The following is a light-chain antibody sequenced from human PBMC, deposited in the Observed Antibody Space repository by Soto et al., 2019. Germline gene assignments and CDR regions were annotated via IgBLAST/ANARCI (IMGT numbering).Light chain of an antibody. CDR3: AAWDDSLSGRV. V-gene: IGLV1-44*01. CDR2: GNN. CDR1: SSNVGSKA. J-gene: IGLJ3*02. Sequence: QSVLTQPTSASGTPGQRVTVSCSGGSSNVGSKAVSWYQQLPGTAPKLLIYGNNQRPSGVPDRFSGSKSGTSASLAISGLQSEDEADYYCAAWDDSLSGRVFGGGTKVTVL.